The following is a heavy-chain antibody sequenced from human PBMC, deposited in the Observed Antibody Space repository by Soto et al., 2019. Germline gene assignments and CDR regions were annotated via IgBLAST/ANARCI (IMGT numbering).Heavy chain of an antibody. V-gene: IGHV3-33*01. CDR2: VRGEGSKK. J-gene: IGHJ6*02. D-gene: IGHD3-3*01. Sequence: PGGSRRPSCAAPGFTFSSSGMHWVRQSPGKGLEWVAVVRGEGSKKSYADSVKDRFTISRDRSKDTLYLQKNSLTAEDTAVYYSARAANTYYYFWSGYIDAIYGMDVWGQGTPVTVSS. CDR3: ARAANTYYYFWSGYIDAIYGMDV. CDR1: GFTFSSSG.